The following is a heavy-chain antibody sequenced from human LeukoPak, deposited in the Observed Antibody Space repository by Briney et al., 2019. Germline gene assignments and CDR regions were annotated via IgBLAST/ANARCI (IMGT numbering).Heavy chain of an antibody. CDR2: ISAYNGNT. J-gene: IGHJ4*02. D-gene: IGHD3-22*01. Sequence: ASVKVSCKASGYTFTSYGISWVRQAPGQGLEWVGWISAYNGNTNYAQKLQGRVTMTTDTSTSTAYMEPRSLRSDDTAVYYCARDPPTYYYDSSGYYDYWGQGTLVTVSS. V-gene: IGHV1-18*01. CDR1: GYTFTSYG. CDR3: ARDPPTYYYDSSGYYDY.